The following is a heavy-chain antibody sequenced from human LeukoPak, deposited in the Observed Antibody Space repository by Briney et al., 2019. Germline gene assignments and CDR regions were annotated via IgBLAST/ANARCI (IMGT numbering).Heavy chain of an antibody. CDR3: ATSKLQLFPFDY. CDR1: GDSISSGSYY. Sequence: PSETLPLTCTVSGDSISSGSYYWGWIRQPPGKGLEWIGSIFYSGSTFYNPSLKSRVTISVDTSKNQFSLKLSSVTAADTAVYYCATSKLQLFPFDYWGQGTLVTVSS. CDR2: IFYSGST. J-gene: IGHJ4*02. D-gene: IGHD3-10*01. V-gene: IGHV4-39*07.